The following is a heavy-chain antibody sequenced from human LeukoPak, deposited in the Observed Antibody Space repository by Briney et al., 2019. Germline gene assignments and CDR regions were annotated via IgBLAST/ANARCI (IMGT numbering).Heavy chain of an antibody. Sequence: ASVKVSCKASGYTFTSYDINWVRQATGQGLEWMGWMNPNSGNTGYAQKFQGRVTMTRNTSISTAYMELSSLRSEDTAVYYCARGPNGMVGKIQLWSQYYFDYWGQGTLVTVSS. V-gene: IGHV1-8*01. D-gene: IGHD5-18*01. CDR1: GYTFTSYD. J-gene: IGHJ4*02. CDR2: MNPNSGNT. CDR3: ARGPNGMVGKIQLWSQYYFDY.